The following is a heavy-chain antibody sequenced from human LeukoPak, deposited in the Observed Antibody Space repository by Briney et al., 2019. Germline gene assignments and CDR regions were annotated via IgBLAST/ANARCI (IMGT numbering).Heavy chain of an antibody. CDR2: ISSSGSTI. J-gene: IGHJ4*02. CDR3: ARDLGYGGNSESLDY. V-gene: IGHV3-11*04. CDR1: GFTFSDYY. Sequence: GGSLRLSCAASGFTFSDYYMSWLRQAPGKGLEWVSYISSSGSTIYYADSVKGRFTISRDNAKNSLYLQMNSLRAEDTAVYYCARDLGYGGNSESLDYWGQGTLVTVSS. D-gene: IGHD4-23*01.